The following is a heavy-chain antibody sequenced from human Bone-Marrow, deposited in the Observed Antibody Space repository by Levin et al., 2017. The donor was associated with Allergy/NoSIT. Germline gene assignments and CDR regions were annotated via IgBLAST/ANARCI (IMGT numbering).Heavy chain of an antibody. D-gene: IGHD3-3*01. CDR3: AASRWSGYCDY. Sequence: QSGGSLRLSCAASGFSFSTYWMHWVRQTPGKGLVWVARIDRDGLRTEYADSVKGRFTISRDNAKDTVSLQVTSLRAEDTAIYYCAASRWSGYCDYWGQGTRVTVSS. CDR2: IDRDGLRT. J-gene: IGHJ4*02. CDR1: GFSFSTYW. V-gene: IGHV3-74*03.